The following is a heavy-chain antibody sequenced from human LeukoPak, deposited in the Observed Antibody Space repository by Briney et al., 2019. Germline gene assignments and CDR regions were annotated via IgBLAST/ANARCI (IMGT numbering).Heavy chain of an antibody. CDR3: ARDDSSGYHDAFDI. Sequence: PSQTLSLTCTVSGGSIGSGDYYWSWIRQPPGKGLEWIGYIYYSGSTYYNPSLKSRVTISVDTSKNQLSLKLSSVTAADTAVYYCARDDSSGYHDAFDIWGQGTMVTVSS. CDR1: GGSIGSGDYY. V-gene: IGHV4-30-4*08. CDR2: IYYSGST. J-gene: IGHJ3*02. D-gene: IGHD3-22*01.